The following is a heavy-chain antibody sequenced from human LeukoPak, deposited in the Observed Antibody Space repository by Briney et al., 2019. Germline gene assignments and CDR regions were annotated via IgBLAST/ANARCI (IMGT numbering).Heavy chain of an antibody. CDR2: IKQGGSEK. Sequence: PGGSLRLSCAASGLTFSRYWMSWVRQAPGKGLEWVANIKQGGSEKYHADSVKGRFSISRDNAINSLYLQMDSLRAEDTALYYCARTVDILTGYYVYHFDHWGQGTLVTVSS. V-gene: IGHV3-7*03. CDR1: GLTFSRYW. J-gene: IGHJ4*02. CDR3: ARTVDILTGYYVYHFDH. D-gene: IGHD3-9*01.